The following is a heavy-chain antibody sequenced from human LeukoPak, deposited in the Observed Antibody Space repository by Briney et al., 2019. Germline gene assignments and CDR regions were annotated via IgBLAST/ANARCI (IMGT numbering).Heavy chain of an antibody. Sequence: SVKVSCKASGDTFSNYDVTWVRQAPGQGLEWMGRIIPVFDTAKYAQDFQGRVTMTTDESSSTAYMELYSLRSEDTAVYYCALSAEKQLVYFDFWGQGTLVTVSS. V-gene: IGHV1-69*05. CDR3: ALSAEKQLVYFDF. J-gene: IGHJ4*02. CDR2: IIPVFDTA. CDR1: GDTFSNYD. D-gene: IGHD6-13*01.